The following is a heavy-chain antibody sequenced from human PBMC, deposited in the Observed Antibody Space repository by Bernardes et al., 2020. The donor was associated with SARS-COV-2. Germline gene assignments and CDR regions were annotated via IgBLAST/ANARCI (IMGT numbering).Heavy chain of an antibody. CDR3: ARRGWNYEHYYYYFGMDV. CDR1: GYSFPSFW. D-gene: IGHD1-7*01. CDR2: IDPGDSYT. J-gene: IGHJ6*02. Sequence: GESLKISCKGSGYSFPSFWINWVRQMPGKGLEWMGRIDPGDSYTNYSPSFQGHVTITADKSISTAYLQWSSLKASDTAIYYCARRGWNYEHYYYYFGMDVWGQGTTVTVS. V-gene: IGHV5-10-1*01.